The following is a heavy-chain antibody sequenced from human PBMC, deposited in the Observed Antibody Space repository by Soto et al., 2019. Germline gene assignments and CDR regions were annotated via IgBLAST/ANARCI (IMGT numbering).Heavy chain of an antibody. Sequence: QLQLQESGSGLVKPSQTLSLTCAVSGGSISSGGYSWSWIRQPPGKGLEWIGYIYHSGSTYYNPSLKSRXXIXVXXSKSQFSLKLSSVTAADTAVYYCARSHVAIGAFAIWGQGTMVTVSS. CDR1: GGSISSGGYS. J-gene: IGHJ3*02. V-gene: IGHV4-30-2*01. D-gene: IGHD2-15*01. CDR2: IYHSGST. CDR3: ARSHVAIGAFAI.